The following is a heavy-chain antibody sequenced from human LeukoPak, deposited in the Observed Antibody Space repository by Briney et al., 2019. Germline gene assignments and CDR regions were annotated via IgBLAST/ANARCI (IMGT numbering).Heavy chain of an antibody. V-gene: IGHV3-66*02. J-gene: IGHJ3*02. D-gene: IGHD3-22*01. CDR2: VYDDGST. CDR3: ARDRRYYYDSSGSDAFDI. CDR1: GFTVSSSY. Sequence: PGGSLRLSCAASGFTVSSSYMSWVRQAPGKGLEWVSVVYDDGSTYYADSVKGRSAISRDNSKNTLYLQMNSLRTEDTAVYYCARDRRYYYDSSGSDAFDIWGQGTMVTVSS.